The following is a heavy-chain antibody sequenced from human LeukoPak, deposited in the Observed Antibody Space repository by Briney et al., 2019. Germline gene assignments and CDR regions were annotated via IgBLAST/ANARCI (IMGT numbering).Heavy chain of an antibody. CDR2: ISATGGTT. CDR3: AKNGDRGAYCSGGSCYPYYYYYIDV. J-gene: IGHJ6*03. CDR1: GFTFSSYG. D-gene: IGHD2-15*01. V-gene: IGHV3-23*01. Sequence: GGSLRLSCAASGFTFSSYGMSWVRQAPGKGLEWVSAISATGGTTYYADSVKGRFTISRDNSKNALYLQMNSLRAEDTAIYYCAKNGDRGAYCSGGSCYPYYYYYIDVWGKGTTVTISS.